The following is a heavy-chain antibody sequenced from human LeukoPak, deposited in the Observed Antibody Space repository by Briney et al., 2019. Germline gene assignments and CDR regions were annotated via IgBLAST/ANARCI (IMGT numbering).Heavy chain of an antibody. D-gene: IGHD2-2*01. CDR1: GFTVRSNY. CDR2: ISGGSENT. CDR3: AKDVGHCSSISCPFDY. Sequence: PGGSLRLSCAASGFTVRSNYMSWVRQAPRKGLEWVSTISGGSENTHYADSVRGRFTISRDNSKNTLYMEMNSLRAEDTAVYYCAKDVGHCSSISCPFDYWGQGALVTVSS. J-gene: IGHJ4*02. V-gene: IGHV3-23*01.